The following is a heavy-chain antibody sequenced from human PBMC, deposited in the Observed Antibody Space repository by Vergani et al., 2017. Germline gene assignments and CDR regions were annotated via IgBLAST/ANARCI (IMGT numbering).Heavy chain of an antibody. CDR2: IYYSGST. J-gene: IGHJ4*02. Sequence: QLQLQESGPGLVKPSETLSLTCTVSGGSISSSSYYWSWIRQPPGKGLEWIGYIYYSGSTNYNPSLKSRVTISVDTSKNQFSLKLSSVTPEDTAVYYCAREWEQQLSNWGQGTLVTVSS. CDR3: AREWEQQLSN. D-gene: IGHD6-13*01. CDR1: GGSISSSSYY. V-gene: IGHV4-61*05.